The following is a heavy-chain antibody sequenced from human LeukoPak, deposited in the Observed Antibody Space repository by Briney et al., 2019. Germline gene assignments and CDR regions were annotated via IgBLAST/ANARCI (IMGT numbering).Heavy chain of an antibody. V-gene: IGHV5-51*01. CDR1: GSSFTSYW. J-gene: IGHJ4*02. D-gene: IGHD6-19*01. CDR2: IYPGDSDT. Sequence: GESLQISCQGSGSSFTSYWIGWVRQLPGKGLEWMGIIYPGDSDTRYSPSFQGQVTISADKSISTAYLQWSSLKASDTAMYYCARVPPPIAVAGTGFDYWGQGTLVTVSS. CDR3: ARVPPPIAVAGTGFDY.